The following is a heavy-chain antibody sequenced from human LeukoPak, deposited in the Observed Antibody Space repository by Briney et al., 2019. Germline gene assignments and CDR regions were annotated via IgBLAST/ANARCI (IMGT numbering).Heavy chain of an antibody. J-gene: IGHJ4*02. D-gene: IGHD3-22*01. CDR2: IYYSGST. V-gene: IGHV4-59*08. CDR3: ARLAHYYDSSGLDY. Sequence: PSETLSLTCTVSGGSISSYYWSWIRQPPGKGLEWIGYIYYSGSTNYTPSLKSRVTISVDTSKNQFSLKLSSVTAADTAVYYCARLAHYYDSSGLDYWGQGTLVTVSS. CDR1: GGSISSYY.